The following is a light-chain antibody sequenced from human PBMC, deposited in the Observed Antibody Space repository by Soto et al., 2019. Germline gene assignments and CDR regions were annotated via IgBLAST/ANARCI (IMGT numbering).Light chain of an antibody. CDR1: QSVSSN. CDR2: GAS. CDR3: QQYYNWPPIT. Sequence: EIVITQSPATLSVSPGERATLSCRASQSVSSNLAWYRQKPGQAPRLLIYGASTRANGIPARFSGSGSGTEFTLTISSLQSEDFAVYYCQQYYNWPPITFGQGTRLEIK. V-gene: IGKV3-15*01. J-gene: IGKJ5*01.